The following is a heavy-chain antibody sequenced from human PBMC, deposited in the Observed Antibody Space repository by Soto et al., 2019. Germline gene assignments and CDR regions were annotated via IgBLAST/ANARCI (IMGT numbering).Heavy chain of an antibody. CDR2: INGYGSTT. Sequence: EVQLLESGGTLVQPGGSLRLSCAASGFSFGTYAMSWVRQAPGKGLEWVSRINGYGSTTDYADSVKGRFTISRDSAKNTLYLQMNSLRAEDTAVYYCATLIPPEAYWGQGTLVTVSS. CDR1: GFSFGTYA. CDR3: ATLIPPEAY. J-gene: IGHJ4*02. D-gene: IGHD2-2*02. V-gene: IGHV3-23*01.